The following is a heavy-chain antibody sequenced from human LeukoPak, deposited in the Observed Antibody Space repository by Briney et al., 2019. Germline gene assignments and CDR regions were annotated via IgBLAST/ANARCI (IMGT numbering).Heavy chain of an antibody. CDR2: IYWNGGST. J-gene: IGHJ6*03. D-gene: IGHD1-26*01. Sequence: GGSLRLSCAASGFTFDDYGMSWVRQAPGKGLEWVSGIYWNGGSTGYADSVKGRFTISRDNAKNFLYLQMNSLRAEDTAVYYCARDRELLGYYYYMDVWGKGTTVTVSS. CDR1: GFTFDDYG. CDR3: ARDRELLGYYYYMDV. V-gene: IGHV3-20*04.